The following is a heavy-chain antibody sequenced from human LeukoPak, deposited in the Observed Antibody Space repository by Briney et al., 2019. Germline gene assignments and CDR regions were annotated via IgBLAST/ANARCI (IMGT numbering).Heavy chain of an antibody. J-gene: IGHJ3*02. Sequence: SSGTLSLTCTVSGDSISSGDYYWSWLRQPPGKGLEWIGYIFYSGSTYYNPSLKSRLTISVDTSKNQFSLKLSSVTAADTALYYCARGGGAVIAAARAFDIWGQGTMVTVSS. CDR2: IFYSGST. V-gene: IGHV4-30-4*08. CDR3: ARGGGAVIAAARAFDI. D-gene: IGHD2-2*01. CDR1: GDSISSGDYY.